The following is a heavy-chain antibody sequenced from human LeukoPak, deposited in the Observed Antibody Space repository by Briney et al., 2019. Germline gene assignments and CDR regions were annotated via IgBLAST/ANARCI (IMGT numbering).Heavy chain of an antibody. J-gene: IGHJ4*02. D-gene: IGHD1-7*01. Sequence: GESLKISCKGSGYTFTTYWIGWVRQLPGKGLEWMGVIYPGDSDARYTPSFQGRVTISVDKSISTAYLQWSTLKASDTAVYYCATPTLGTIGEYLFDYWGQGTLVTASS. V-gene: IGHV5-51*01. CDR2: IYPGDSDA. CDR3: ATPTLGTIGEYLFDY. CDR1: GYTFTTYW.